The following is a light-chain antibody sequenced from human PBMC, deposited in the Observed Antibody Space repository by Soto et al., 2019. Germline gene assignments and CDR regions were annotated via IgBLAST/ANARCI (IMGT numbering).Light chain of an antibody. J-gene: IGKJ1*01. CDR3: QQCNNWPRT. V-gene: IGKV3-15*01. Sequence: EIVMTQSPATLSVSPGERATLSCRASQSVSSDLAWYQQKPGQAPRLLIYGASTRATGIPARFSGSGSGTEFTLPISSLQSEDFAVYYCQQCNNWPRTFGQGTKVKLK. CDR2: GAS. CDR1: QSVSSD.